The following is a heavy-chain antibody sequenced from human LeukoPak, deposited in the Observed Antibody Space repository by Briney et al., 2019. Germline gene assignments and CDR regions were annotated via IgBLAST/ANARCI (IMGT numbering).Heavy chain of an antibody. V-gene: IGHV4-34*01. CDR3: ARGRRSDV. CDR2: INHSGST. D-gene: IGHD1-14*01. Sequence: SETLSLTCAVYGGSFSGYYWSWIRQPPGQGLEWIGEINHSGSTNYNPSLKSRVTISVDTSKNQFSLKLSSVTAADTAVYYCARGRRSDVWGKGTTVTVSS. CDR1: GGSFSGYY. J-gene: IGHJ6*04.